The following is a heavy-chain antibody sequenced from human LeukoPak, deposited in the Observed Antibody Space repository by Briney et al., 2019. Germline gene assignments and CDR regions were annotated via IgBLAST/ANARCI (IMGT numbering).Heavy chain of an antibody. CDR2: IYTSGST. J-gene: IGHJ6*03. V-gene: IGHV4-61*02. CDR3: ARSPLLGSLEWLLGDYYYMDV. CDR1: GGSISSSSYY. Sequence: SETLSLTCTVSGGSISSSSYYWSWIRQPAGKGLEWIGRIYTSGSTNYNPSLKSRVTMPVDTSKNQFSLKLSSVTAADTAVYYCARSPLLGSLEWLLGDYYYMDVWGKGTTVTVSS. D-gene: IGHD3-3*01.